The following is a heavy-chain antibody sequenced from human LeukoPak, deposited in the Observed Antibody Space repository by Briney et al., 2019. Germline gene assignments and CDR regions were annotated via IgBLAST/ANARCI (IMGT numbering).Heavy chain of an antibody. D-gene: IGHD5-24*01. Sequence: ASVKVSCKASGFTFNTYSAVQWVRQARGQRLEWIGWIVVGSGHTNYAQKFQERVTITRDVSTSTAYMELNSLRSEDTAVYYCAADHPNYDYWGQGTLVTVSS. CDR2: IVVGSGHT. CDR1: GFTFNTYSA. J-gene: IGHJ4*02. V-gene: IGHV1-58*01. CDR3: AADHPNYDY.